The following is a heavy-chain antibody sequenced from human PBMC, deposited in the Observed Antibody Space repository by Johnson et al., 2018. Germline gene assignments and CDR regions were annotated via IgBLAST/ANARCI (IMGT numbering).Heavy chain of an antibody. J-gene: IGHJ3*01. V-gene: IGHV3-23*01. CDR2: ISGSGGIP. CDR1: GLTFSSYV. D-gene: IGHD4-17*01. CDR3: AKTISDSYGVSDF. Sequence: VQLQESGGGLVQPGGSLRLSCVASGLTFSSYVMTWSRQAPGKGPEWVSSISGSGGIPYYGDSVKGRFTISRDNSKNTLYLQMNSLSPEDTAVYSCAKTISDSYGVSDFWGQGTVVTVSS.